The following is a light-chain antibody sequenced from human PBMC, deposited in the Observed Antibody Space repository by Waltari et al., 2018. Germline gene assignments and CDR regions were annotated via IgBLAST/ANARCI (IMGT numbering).Light chain of an antibody. Sequence: EIILTQSPGTLSLSPGERATLSSRASQSISRPLAWYQQKPGQAPRLLIYDASTRATGIPDRFSGSGSGTDFSLTISRLEPEDSAVYYCQHYVRLPATFGQGTKVEIK. CDR3: QHYVRLPAT. J-gene: IGKJ1*01. CDR1: QSISRP. V-gene: IGKV3-20*01. CDR2: DAS.